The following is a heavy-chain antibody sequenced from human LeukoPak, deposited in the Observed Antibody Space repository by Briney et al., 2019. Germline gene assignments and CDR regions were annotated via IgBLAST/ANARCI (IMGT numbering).Heavy chain of an antibody. J-gene: IGHJ4*02. CDR3: AKDKYYGSGSYGPGDY. V-gene: IGHV3-23*01. Sequence: HPGGSLRLSCAASGFTFSTYALTWVRQAPGKGLEWVSAIGGSATSASYADSVKGRFTISRDNSKNTLFLQMSSLRAEDTAVYYCAKDKYYGSGSYGPGDYWGQGTLVTVSS. CDR2: IGGSATSA. D-gene: IGHD3-10*01. CDR1: GFTFSTYA.